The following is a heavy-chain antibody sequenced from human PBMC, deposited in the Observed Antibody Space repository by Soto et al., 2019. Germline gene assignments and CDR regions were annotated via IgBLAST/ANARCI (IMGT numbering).Heavy chain of an antibody. CDR1: GGSISSGGYF. D-gene: IGHD3-9*01. V-gene: IGHV4-30-2*01. CDR2: IYHSGST. Sequence: SETLSLTCVVSGGSISSGGYFWSWIRQPPGKGLEWIGEIYHSGSTNYNPSLKSRVTISVDKSKNQFSLKLSSVTAADTAVYYCASLRFYDILTGYYRVSPYWGQGTLVTVSS. CDR3: ASLRFYDILTGYYRVSPY. J-gene: IGHJ4*02.